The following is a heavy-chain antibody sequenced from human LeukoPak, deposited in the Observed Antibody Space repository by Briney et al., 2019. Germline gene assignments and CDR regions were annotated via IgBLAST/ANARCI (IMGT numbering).Heavy chain of an antibody. D-gene: IGHD6-19*01. CDR2: IYYSGSI. CDR3: ARQLAVGFFDS. Sequence: SETLSLTCTVSGGSMRSYYWNWIRQPPGKGLEWIGYIYYSGSINYNPSLKSRVTISLDTSKSQFSLKLSTVTAADTAVYYCARQLAVGFFDSWGQGTLVTVSS. J-gene: IGHJ4*02. V-gene: IGHV4-59*01. CDR1: GGSMRSYY.